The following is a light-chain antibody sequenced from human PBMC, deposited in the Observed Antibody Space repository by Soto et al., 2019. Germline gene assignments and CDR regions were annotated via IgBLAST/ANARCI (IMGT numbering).Light chain of an antibody. V-gene: IGLV1-40*01. CDR1: SSNIGAGYD. CDR2: GNS. CDR3: QSYDSSLSVV. Sequence: QSVLTQPLSVSGAPGQRVTISCTGSSSNIGAGYDVQWYQQLPGTAPKLLIYGNSNRPSGVPDRFSGSKSGTSVSLVITGLQAEDEADYYCQSYDSSLSVVFGGGTKLTVL. J-gene: IGLJ2*01.